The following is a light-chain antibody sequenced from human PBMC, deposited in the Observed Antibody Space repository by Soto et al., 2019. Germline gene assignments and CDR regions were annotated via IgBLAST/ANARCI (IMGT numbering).Light chain of an antibody. CDR1: SSDVGLYNY. CDR3: SSYTRTSTGK. V-gene: IGLV2-14*01. Sequence: QSALTQPASVSGAPGQAITISCTGTSSDVGLYNYVSWYQHHPGKAPKLMIYDVSDRPSGVSNRFSGSKSGNTASLTISGLQGEDEGDYYCSSYTRTSTGKFGGGTKLPVL. CDR2: DVS. J-gene: IGLJ2*01.